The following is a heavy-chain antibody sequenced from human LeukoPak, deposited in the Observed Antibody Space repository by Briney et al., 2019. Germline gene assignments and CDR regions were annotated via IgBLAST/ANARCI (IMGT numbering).Heavy chain of an antibody. V-gene: IGHV4-39*01. Sequence: SETQSLTCTVSGGSISSSSYYWGWIRQPPGKGLEWIGSIYYSGSTYYNPSLKSRVTISVDTSKNQFSLKLSSVTAADTAVYYCARHGTSKYCSSTSCYEAYWFDPWGQGTLVTVSS. CDR2: IYYSGST. D-gene: IGHD2-2*01. CDR3: ARHGTSKYCSSTSCYEAYWFDP. CDR1: GGSISSSSYY. J-gene: IGHJ5*02.